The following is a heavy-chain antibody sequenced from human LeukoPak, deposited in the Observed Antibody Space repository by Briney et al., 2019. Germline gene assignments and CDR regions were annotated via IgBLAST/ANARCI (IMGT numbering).Heavy chain of an antibody. Sequence: GGSLRLSCAASGFTFSNAWMSWVRQAPGKGLEWVSAISGSGGSTYYADSVKGRFTISRDNSKNTLYLQMNSLRAEDTAVYYCADSSGYYYSGAFDIWGQGTMVTVSS. CDR1: GFTFSNAW. D-gene: IGHD3-22*01. V-gene: IGHV3-23*01. J-gene: IGHJ3*02. CDR2: ISGSGGST. CDR3: ADSSGYYYSGAFDI.